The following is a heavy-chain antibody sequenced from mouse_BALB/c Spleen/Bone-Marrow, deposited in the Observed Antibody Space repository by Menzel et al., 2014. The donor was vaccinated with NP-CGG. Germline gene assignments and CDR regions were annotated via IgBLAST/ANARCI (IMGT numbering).Heavy chain of an antibody. CDR2: INPSNGGT. CDR3: SRGRQDALDY. V-gene: IGHV1S81*02. CDR1: GYTFTGYY. D-gene: IGHD3-2*01. J-gene: IGHJ4*01. Sequence: QVQLQQSGAELVKPGASVKLSCKASGYTFTGYYMYWVKQRPGQGLEWFGEINPSNGGTNFNEKFKNKATLTVDKSSSTAYMQLSSLTSEDSAVYYCSRGRQDALDYWGQGTSVTVSS.